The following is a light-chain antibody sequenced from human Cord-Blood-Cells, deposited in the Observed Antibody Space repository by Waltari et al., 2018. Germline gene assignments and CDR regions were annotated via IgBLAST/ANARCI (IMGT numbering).Light chain of an antibody. CDR1: SSNIGSNT. J-gene: IGLJ3*02. Sequence: QSVLTQPPSASGTPGQRVTISCSGSSSNIGSNTVNWYQQPPGTAPKLLIYSNNQRPSGVPDRVSCSKSGTAASLAISGLQSEDEADYYCAAWDDSLNGPVFGGGTKLTVL. V-gene: IGLV1-44*01. CDR3: AAWDDSLNGPV. CDR2: SNN.